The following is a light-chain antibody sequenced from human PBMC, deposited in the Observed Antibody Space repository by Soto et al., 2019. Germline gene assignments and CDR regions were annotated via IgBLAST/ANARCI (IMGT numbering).Light chain of an antibody. CDR1: SSDIGGFYY. CDR3: GSYTTNNTRV. J-gene: IGLJ1*01. CDR2: EVS. V-gene: IGLV2-14*01. Sequence: QSALTQPASVSGSPGQSITISCTGTSSDIGGFYYVSWYQHHPGKGPKLMIYEVSYRPSGISDRFSGSKSGNTASLTISGLQPEDDADYYCGSYTTNNTRVFGTGTKVTVL.